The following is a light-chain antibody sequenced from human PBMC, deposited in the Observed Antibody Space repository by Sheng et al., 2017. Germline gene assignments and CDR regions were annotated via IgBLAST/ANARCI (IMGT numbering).Light chain of an antibody. CDR1: QSLLYNSNNKNY. CDR3: QQYFSTPYT. CDR2: WAS. J-gene: IGKJ2*01. V-gene: IGKV4-1*01. Sequence: DIVMTQSPDSLAVSLGERATINCKSSQSLLYNSNNKNYLAWYQQKPGQSPNLLIYWASTRASGVPDRFSGSGSGTDFTLTISSLQAEDVAVYYCQQYFSTPYTFGQGTKLEIK.